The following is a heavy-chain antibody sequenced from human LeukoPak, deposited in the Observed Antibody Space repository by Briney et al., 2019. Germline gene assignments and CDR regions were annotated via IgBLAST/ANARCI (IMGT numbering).Heavy chain of an antibody. CDR2: ISGNGGST. V-gene: IGHV3-23*01. J-gene: IGHJ5*02. D-gene: IGHD3-3*01. Sequence: PGGSLRLSCAASGFTFSSYAMSWVRQAPGKGLELVSAISGNGGSTYYADSVKGRFTISRDNSKNTLYLQMNSLRAEDTAVYYCAKETNDFWSGNNWFDPWGQGTLVTVSS. CDR1: GFTFSSYA. CDR3: AKETNDFWSGNNWFDP.